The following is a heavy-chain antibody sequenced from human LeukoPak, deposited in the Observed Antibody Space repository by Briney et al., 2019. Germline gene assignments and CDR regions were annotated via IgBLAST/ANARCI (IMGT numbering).Heavy chain of an antibody. CDR3: VKASSDYYYDS. J-gene: IGHJ5*01. D-gene: IGHD3-22*01. CDR2: SSSKGDSA. CDR1: GFTFSTYA. Sequence: GGSLRLSCAASGFTFSTYAMHWVRQAPGKGLEYVSASSSKGDSAFYADSVKGRFTISRDNSKNTLYLQMSSLRTEDTAVYYCVKASSDYYYDSWGQGTLVTVSS. V-gene: IGHV3-64D*06.